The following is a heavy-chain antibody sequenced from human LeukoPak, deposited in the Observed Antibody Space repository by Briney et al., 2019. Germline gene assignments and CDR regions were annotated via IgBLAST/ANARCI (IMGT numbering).Heavy chain of an antibody. J-gene: IGHJ4*02. CDR2: IYYSGST. V-gene: IGHV4-31*03. Sequence: SETLSLTCTVSGGSISSGGYYWSWIRQHPGKGLEWIGYIYYSGSTYYNPSLKSRVTISVDTSKNQFSLKLSSVTAADTAVYYCARDRNSGYEFDYWGLGTLVTVS. CDR1: GGSISSGGYY. D-gene: IGHD5-12*01. CDR3: ARDRNSGYEFDY.